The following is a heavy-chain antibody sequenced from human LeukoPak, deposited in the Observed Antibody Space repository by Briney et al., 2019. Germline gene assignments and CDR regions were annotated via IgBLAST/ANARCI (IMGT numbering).Heavy chain of an antibody. V-gene: IGHV4-59*08. J-gene: IGHJ3*02. D-gene: IGHD1-26*01. CDR2: IYYSGST. CDR3: ARHRFNWRWELLHDAFDI. Sequence: SETPSLTCTVSGGSISSHYWSWIRQPPGKGLEWIGYIYYSGSTNYNPSLKSRVTISVDTSKNQFSLKLSSVTAADTAVYYCARHRFNWRWELLHDAFDIWGQGTMVTVSS. CDR1: GGSISSHY.